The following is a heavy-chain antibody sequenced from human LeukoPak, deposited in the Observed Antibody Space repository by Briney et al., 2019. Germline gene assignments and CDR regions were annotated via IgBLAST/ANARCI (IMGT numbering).Heavy chain of an antibody. CDR1: GYTFTGYY. Sequence: ASVKVSCKASGYTFTGYYMHWVRQAPGQGLEWMGWINPNSGGTNYAQKFQGRATMTRDTSISTAYMELSRLRSDDTAVYYCARVQQQLGTFDYWGQGTLVTVSS. J-gene: IGHJ4*02. V-gene: IGHV1-2*02. CDR2: INPNSGGT. D-gene: IGHD6-13*01. CDR3: ARVQQQLGTFDY.